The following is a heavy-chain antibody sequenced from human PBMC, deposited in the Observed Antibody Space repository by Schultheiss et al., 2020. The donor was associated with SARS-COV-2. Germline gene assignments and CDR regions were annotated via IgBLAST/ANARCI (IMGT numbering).Heavy chain of an antibody. CDR3: ARRGGYFDY. CDR1: GGSISSYY. V-gene: IGHV4-59*08. D-gene: IGHD3-16*01. J-gene: IGHJ4*02. CDR2: IYYSGST. Sequence: SETLSLTCTVSGGSISSYYWSWIRQPPGKGLEWIGYIYYSGSTYYNPSLKSLVTISVDTSKNQFSLKLSSVTAADTAVYYCARRGGYFDYWGQGTLVTVSS.